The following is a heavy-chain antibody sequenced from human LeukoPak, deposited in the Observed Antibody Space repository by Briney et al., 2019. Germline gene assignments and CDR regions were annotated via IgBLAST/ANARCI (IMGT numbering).Heavy chain of an antibody. CDR2: INPNSGGT. CDR3: ARLSGTDRSWFDP. V-gene: IGHV1-2*02. D-gene: IGHD1-26*01. CDR1: GYTFTGYY. Sequence: GASVKVSCKASGYTFTGYYMHWVRQAPGQGLEWMGWINPNSGGTNYAQKLQGRVTMTTDTSTSTAYMELRSLRSDDTAVYYCARLSGTDRSWFDPWGQGTLVTVSS. J-gene: IGHJ5*02.